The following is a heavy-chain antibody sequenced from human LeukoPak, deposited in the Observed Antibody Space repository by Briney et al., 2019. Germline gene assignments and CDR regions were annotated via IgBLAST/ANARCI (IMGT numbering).Heavy chain of an antibody. Sequence: GGSLRLSCAASGFTVSSNYMSWVRQAPGKGLEWISRISGSGAGTYYSDSVRGRFTISRDNSKNTLYLQMNSLRAEDTAVYYCARRCGSGGSCHSFDYWGQGTLVTVSS. CDR3: ARRCGSGGSCHSFDY. J-gene: IGHJ4*02. V-gene: IGHV3-23*01. CDR2: ISGSGAGT. D-gene: IGHD2-15*01. CDR1: GFTVSSNY.